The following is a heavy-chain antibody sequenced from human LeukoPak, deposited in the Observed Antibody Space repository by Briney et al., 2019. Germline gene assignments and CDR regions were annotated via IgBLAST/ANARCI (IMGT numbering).Heavy chain of an antibody. Sequence: GASLRLSCAASGFTFSSYAMSWVRQAPGKGLEWVSAISGSGGSTNYADSVKGRFTISRDNSKNTLYLQMNSLRAEDTAVYYCAKDLNEEMDAFDIWGQGTMVTVSS. CDR3: AKDLNEEMDAFDI. CDR1: GFTFSSYA. J-gene: IGHJ3*02. CDR2: ISGSGGST. V-gene: IGHV3-23*01.